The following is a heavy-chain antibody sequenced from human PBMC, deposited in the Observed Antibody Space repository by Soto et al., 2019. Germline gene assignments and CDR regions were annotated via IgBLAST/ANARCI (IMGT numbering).Heavy chain of an antibody. Sequence: GGSLRLSCAASGFTFSSYAMSWVRQARGEGLEWVSAIIASGGSTYYADSVKVRFTISRDNSKNTLYLQMNSLRAEDTAVYYGAKAERGSYPWFDPWGQGALVTVSS. J-gene: IGHJ5*02. V-gene: IGHV3-23*01. D-gene: IGHD1-26*01. CDR3: AKAERGSYPWFDP. CDR2: IIASGGST. CDR1: GFTFSSYA.